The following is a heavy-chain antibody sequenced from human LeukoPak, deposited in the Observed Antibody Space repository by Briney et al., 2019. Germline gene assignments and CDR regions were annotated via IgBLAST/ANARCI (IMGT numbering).Heavy chain of an antibody. J-gene: IGHJ4*02. V-gene: IGHV4-34*01. CDR2: INHSGST. Sequence: PSETLPLTCAVYGGSFSGYYWSWIRQPPGKGLEWMGEINHSGSTNYNPSLKSRVTISVDTSKNQFSLKLSSVTAAHTAVYYCARTRRIAGSDYWGQGTLVTVSS. CDR1: GGSFSGYY. CDR3: ARTRRIAGSDY. D-gene: IGHD1-26*01.